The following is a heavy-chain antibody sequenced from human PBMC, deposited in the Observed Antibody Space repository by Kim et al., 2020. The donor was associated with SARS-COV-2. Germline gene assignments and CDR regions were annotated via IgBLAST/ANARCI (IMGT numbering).Heavy chain of an antibody. V-gene: IGHV4-61*01. J-gene: IGHJ4*02. CDR3: ARGTIVVVPAAMQD. CDR1: GGSVSSGSYY. Sequence: SETLSLTCTVSGGSVSSGSYYWSWIRQPPGKGLEWIGYIYYSGSTNYNPSLKSRVTISVDTSKNQFSLKLSSVTAADTAVYYCARGTIVVVPAAMQDWGQGTLVTVSS. D-gene: IGHD2-2*01. CDR2: IYYSGST.